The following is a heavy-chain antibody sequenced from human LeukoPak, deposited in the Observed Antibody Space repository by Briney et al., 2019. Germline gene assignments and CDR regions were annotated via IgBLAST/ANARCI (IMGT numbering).Heavy chain of an antibody. D-gene: IGHD5-12*01. CDR1: GGSISSYY. CDR3: ARVVYSGYDFRGAMDV. J-gene: IGHJ6*03. Sequence: SETLSLTCTISGGSISSYYWSWIRQPPGKGLEWTGYIYYTGSTNHNPSLKSRVTISVDTSKNQFSLKLSSVTAADTAVYYCARVVYSGYDFRGAMDVWGKGTTVTVSS. CDR2: IYYTGST. V-gene: IGHV4-59*01.